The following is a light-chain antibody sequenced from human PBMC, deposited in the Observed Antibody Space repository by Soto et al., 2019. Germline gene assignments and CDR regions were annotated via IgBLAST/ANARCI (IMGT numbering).Light chain of an antibody. Sequence: EIVMTQSPATLSVSPGERATLSCRASQSFSSNLAWYQQKPGQAPRLLIYGASTRATGIPARFSGSGSGTESTLTISSLQSEDFAVYYCQQYNNWPPTFGQGTKVEIK. CDR3: QQYNNWPPT. CDR1: QSFSSN. V-gene: IGKV3-15*01. J-gene: IGKJ1*01. CDR2: GAS.